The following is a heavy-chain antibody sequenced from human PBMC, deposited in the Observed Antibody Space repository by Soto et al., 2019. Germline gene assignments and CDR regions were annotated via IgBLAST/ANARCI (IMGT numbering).Heavy chain of an antibody. Sequence: GGSLRLSCAASGFTFSSYAMSWVRQAPGKGLEWVSAISGSGGSTYYADSVKGRFTISRDNSKNTLYLQMNSLGAEDTAVYYCAKVLGGYCSGGSCHDSYYYYGMDVWGQGTTVTVSS. CDR1: GFTFSSYA. J-gene: IGHJ6*02. D-gene: IGHD2-15*01. CDR2: ISGSGGST. V-gene: IGHV3-23*01. CDR3: AKVLGGYCSGGSCHDSYYYYGMDV.